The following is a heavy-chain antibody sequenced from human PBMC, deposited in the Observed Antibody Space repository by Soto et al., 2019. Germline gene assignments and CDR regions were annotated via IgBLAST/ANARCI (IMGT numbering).Heavy chain of an antibody. CDR1: GYTFTSYD. V-gene: IGHV1-8*01. Sequence: QVQLVQSGAEVKKPGASVKVSCKASGYTFTSYDINWVRQATGQGLEWMGWMNPNSGNTGYAQKFQGRVTMTRNTSISTAYMELSSVRSEDTAVYYCAREISYRYRSSTSCYVSGFDPWGQGTLVTVSS. CDR2: MNPNSGNT. D-gene: IGHD2-2*01. J-gene: IGHJ5*02. CDR3: AREISYRYRSSTSCYVSGFDP.